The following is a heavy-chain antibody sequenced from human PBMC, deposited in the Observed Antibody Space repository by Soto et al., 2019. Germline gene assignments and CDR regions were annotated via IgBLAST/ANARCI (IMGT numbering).Heavy chain of an antibody. CDR1: GYTFTSYG. D-gene: IGHD3-3*01. CDR3: AGSPQYYDFWSGHSYYYYYYMDV. V-gene: IGHV1-18*01. CDR2: ISAYNGNT. Sequence: ASVKVSCKASGYTFTSYGISWVRQAPGQGLEWMGWISAYNGNTNYAQKLQGRVTMTTDTSTSTAYMELRSLRSDDTAVYYCAGSPQYYDFWSGHSYYYYYYMDVWGKGTTVTVSS. J-gene: IGHJ6*03.